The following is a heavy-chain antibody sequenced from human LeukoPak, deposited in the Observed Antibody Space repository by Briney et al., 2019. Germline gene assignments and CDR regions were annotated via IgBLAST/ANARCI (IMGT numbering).Heavy chain of an antibody. J-gene: IGHJ4*02. D-gene: IGHD6-13*01. CDR1: GFTFSSYG. V-gene: IGHV3-30*03. CDR2: ISYDGSNK. CDR3: ASSSWYSYYFDY. Sequence: PGGFLRLSCAASGFTFSSYGMHWVRQAPGKGLEWVAVISYDGSNKYYADSVKGRFTISRDNSKNTLYLQMNSLRAEDTAVYYCASSSWYSYYFDYWGQGTLVTVSS.